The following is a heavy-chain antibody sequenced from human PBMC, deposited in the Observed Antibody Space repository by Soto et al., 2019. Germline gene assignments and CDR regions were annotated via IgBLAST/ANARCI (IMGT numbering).Heavy chain of an antibody. CDR2: IIPIFGTA. J-gene: IGHJ5*02. Sequence: ASVKVSCKASGGTFSSYAISWVRQAPGQGLEWMGGIIPIFGTANYAQKFQGRVTITADKSTSTAYMELSSLRSEDTAVYYCASVDDYGDYRWFDPWGQGILVTVSS. CDR3: ASVDDYGDYRWFDP. V-gene: IGHV1-69*06. D-gene: IGHD4-17*01. CDR1: GGTFSSYA.